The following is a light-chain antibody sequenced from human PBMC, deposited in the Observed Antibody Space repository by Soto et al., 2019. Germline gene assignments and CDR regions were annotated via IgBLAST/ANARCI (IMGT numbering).Light chain of an antibody. CDR1: QTVGNNY. CDR3: QQYGNMPRT. Sequence: EIVLTQSPGTLSLAPGDGATLSCRASQTVGNNYLAWYQQRPGQAPRLLMHGASNRATGIPDRFSGSGSGTEFTLTIASLEPADFAVYYCQQYGNMPRTFGQGTKVDI. J-gene: IGKJ1*01. V-gene: IGKV3-20*01. CDR2: GAS.